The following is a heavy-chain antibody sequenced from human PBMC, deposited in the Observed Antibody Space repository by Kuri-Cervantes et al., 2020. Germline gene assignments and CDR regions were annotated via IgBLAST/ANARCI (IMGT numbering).Heavy chain of an antibody. CDR3: ARDLVRGYLVG. D-gene: IGHD3-10*01. CDR2: ISYDGSSK. CDR1: GFTFRTYA. J-gene: IGHJ4*02. Sequence: GESLKISCAASGFTFRTYAIHWVRQSPGKGLEWVAVISYDGSSKYYADSVKGRFTISRDNSKNTLYLQMNAPRVEDTAVYFCARDLVRGYLVGWGQGTLVTVSS. V-gene: IGHV3-30-3*01.